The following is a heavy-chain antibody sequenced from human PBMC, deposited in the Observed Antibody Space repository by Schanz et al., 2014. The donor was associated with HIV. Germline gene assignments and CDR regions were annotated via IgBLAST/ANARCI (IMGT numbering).Heavy chain of an antibody. J-gene: IGHJ4*02. V-gene: IGHV3-23*04. Sequence: VQLVESGGGVVQPGRSLRLSCAASGFTFSSYGMHWVRQAPGKGLEWVSAISGSGVNTYYADSVKGRFTISRDNSKNTLYLQMNSLRAEDTAVYYCATAAVTDYSDNWGQGTLVTVSS. D-gene: IGHD4-17*01. CDR1: GFTFSSYG. CDR3: ATAAVTDYSDN. CDR2: ISGSGVNT.